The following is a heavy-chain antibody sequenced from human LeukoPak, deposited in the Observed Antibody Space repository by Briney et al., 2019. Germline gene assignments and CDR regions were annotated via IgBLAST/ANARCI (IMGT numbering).Heavy chain of an antibody. CDR2: ISGSGGST. D-gene: IGHD3-10*01. J-gene: IGHJ6*03. CDR3: AKGVNTMVRGVDYYYYYMDV. Sequence: GGTLRLSCAASGFTFSSYGMSWVRQAPGKGLEWVSAISGSGGSTYYADSVKGRFTISRDNSKNTLYLQMNSLRAEDTAVYYCAKGVNTMVRGVDYYYYYMDVWGKGTTVTISS. V-gene: IGHV3-23*01. CDR1: GFTFSSYG.